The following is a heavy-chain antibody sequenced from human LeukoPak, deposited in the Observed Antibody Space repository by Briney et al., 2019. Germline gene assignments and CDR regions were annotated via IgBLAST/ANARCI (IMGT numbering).Heavy chain of an antibody. CDR1: GYTFSGYY. CDR3: ARVRSGSSGYYYP. D-gene: IGHD3-22*01. J-gene: IGHJ5*02. V-gene: IGHV1-2*02. CDR2: INPNSGGT. Sequence: GASVKVSCKASGYTFSGYYMNWVRQAPGQGLEWMGWINPNSGGTKYAQKFQGRVTMTSDTSISTAYMELSSLISDDTAVYYCARVRSGSSGYYYPWGQGTLVTVSS.